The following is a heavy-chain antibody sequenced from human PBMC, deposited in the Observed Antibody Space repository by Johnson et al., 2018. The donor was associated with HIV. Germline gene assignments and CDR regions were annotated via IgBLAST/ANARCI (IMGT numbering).Heavy chain of an antibody. CDR3: ARAGRQQLVLDAFDI. J-gene: IGHJ3*02. CDR2: NPSGDST. D-gene: IGHD6-13*01. Sequence: VQLVESGGGLAKPAWSPRLSCAASQFIFSNYYMNYVRQAPGNGLELVGQVNPSGDSTYLIDSGPDRFHIPGDNAKNTLHLQMNSLRAEDTAVYYCARAGRQQLVLDAFDIWGQGTMVTVSS. CDR1: QFIFSNYY. V-gene: IGHV3-25*03.